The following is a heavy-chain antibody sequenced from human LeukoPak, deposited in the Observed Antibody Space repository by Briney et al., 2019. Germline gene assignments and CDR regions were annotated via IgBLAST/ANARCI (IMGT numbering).Heavy chain of an antibody. V-gene: IGHV3-48*02. J-gene: IGHJ4*02. CDR2: ISDNSGTT. Sequence: GGSLRLSCAASGFTFSSYSMNWVRQAPGKGLEWVSYISDNSGTTYYADSVKGRFTISRDNAKNSLYLQMNSLTDEDTAVYYCAKDLAAVVLYYWGQGTLVTVSS. CDR1: GFTFSSYS. CDR3: AKDLAAVVLYY. D-gene: IGHD4-23*01.